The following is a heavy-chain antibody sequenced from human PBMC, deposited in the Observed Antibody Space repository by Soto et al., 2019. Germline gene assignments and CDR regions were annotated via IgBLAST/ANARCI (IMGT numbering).Heavy chain of an antibody. Sequence: QVQLVQSGAEVKKPGASVKVSCKASGYTFTSHDINWMRQTTGQGLEWMGWMNPNSGHTNYAQNFQGRVTMTRDTSISTAYMELTNLRSEDSAIYYCASDMSTTWGQGPLVTVSS. D-gene: IGHD2-2*01. J-gene: IGHJ5*02. CDR2: MNPNSGHT. V-gene: IGHV1-8*01. CDR1: GYTFTSHD. CDR3: ASDMSTT.